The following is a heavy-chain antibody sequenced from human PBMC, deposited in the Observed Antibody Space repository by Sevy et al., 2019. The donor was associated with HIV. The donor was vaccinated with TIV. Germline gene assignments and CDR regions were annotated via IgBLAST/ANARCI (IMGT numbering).Heavy chain of an antibody. CDR1: GGTFSSYA. V-gene: IGHV1-69*13. CDR3: ARQFGYDISGYFLYY. Sequence: ASVKVSCKASGGTFSSYAISWVRQAPGQGLEWMGGNIPIFGTAKYEQKFQGRVTIAADESTSTAYMELSSLRSEDTAVYYCARQFGYDISGYFLYYWGQGTLVTVSS. CDR2: NIPIFGTA. D-gene: IGHD3-22*01. J-gene: IGHJ4*02.